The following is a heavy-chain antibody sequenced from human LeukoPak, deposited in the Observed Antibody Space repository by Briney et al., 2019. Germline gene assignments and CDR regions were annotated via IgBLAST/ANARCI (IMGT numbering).Heavy chain of an antibody. D-gene: IGHD2-2*02. J-gene: IGHJ5*02. Sequence: ASVTVSCTASGYTFTSYGISWVRQAPGQGLEWMGWISAYNGNTNYAQKLQGRVTMTTDTSTSTAYMELRSLRSDDTAVYYCARGADIVVVPAAISYPGWFDPWGQGTLVTVSS. CDR3: ARGADIVVVPAAISYPGWFDP. CDR1: GYTFTSYG. V-gene: IGHV1-18*01. CDR2: ISAYNGNT.